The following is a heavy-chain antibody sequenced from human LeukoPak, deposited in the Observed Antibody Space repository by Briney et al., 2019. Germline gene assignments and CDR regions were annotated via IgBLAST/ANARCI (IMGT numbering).Heavy chain of an antibody. J-gene: IGHJ4*02. CDR2: IIPIFGTA. CDR3: ASQRDYDFWSGYYSSLDY. CDR1: GGTFSSYA. D-gene: IGHD3-3*01. Sequence: SVKLSCEASGGTFSSYAISWVRQAPGQGLEWMGGIIPIFGTANYAQKFQGRVTITADESTSTAYMELSSLRSEDTAVYYCASQRDYDFWSGYYSSLDYWGQGTLVTVSS. V-gene: IGHV1-69*13.